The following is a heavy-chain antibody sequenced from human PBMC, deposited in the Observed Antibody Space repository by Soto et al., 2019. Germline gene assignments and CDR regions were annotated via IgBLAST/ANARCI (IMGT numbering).Heavy chain of an antibody. D-gene: IGHD3-22*01. CDR1: GYTFTSYG. V-gene: IGHV1-18*01. J-gene: IGHJ4*02. Sequence: GGLVKVSCKASGYTFTSYGISWVRQAPGQGLEWMGWISAYNGNTNYAQKLQGRVTMTTDTSTSTAYMELSSLRSEDTAVYYCAGGPYDSSGYYYPLFDYWGQGTLVTVSS. CDR3: AGGPYDSSGYYYPLFDY. CDR2: ISAYNGNT.